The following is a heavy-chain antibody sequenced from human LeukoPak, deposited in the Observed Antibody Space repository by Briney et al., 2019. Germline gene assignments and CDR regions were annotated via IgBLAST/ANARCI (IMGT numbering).Heavy chain of an antibody. Sequence: GGSLRLSCAASGFTFSSYGMHWVRQAPGKGLEWVAFIRHDGSNKYYADSVKGRFTISRDNSKNTLYLQMNSLRAEDTAVYYCAKDWRAYCGGDCYSYFDYWGQGTLVTVSS. D-gene: IGHD2-21*02. CDR1: GFTFSSYG. CDR3: AKDWRAYCGGDCYSYFDY. J-gene: IGHJ4*02. V-gene: IGHV3-30*02. CDR2: IRHDGSNK.